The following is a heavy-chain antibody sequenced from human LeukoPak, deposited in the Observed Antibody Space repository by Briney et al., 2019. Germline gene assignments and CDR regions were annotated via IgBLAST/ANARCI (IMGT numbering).Heavy chain of an antibody. CDR3: ARLNYDFWSGVWEGYYMDV. D-gene: IGHD3-3*01. V-gene: IGHV3-7*01. J-gene: IGHJ6*03. CDR1: GFTVSSNY. Sequence: GGSLRLSCAASGFTVSSNYMSWVRQAPGKGLEWVANIKQDGSEKYYVDSVKGRFTISRDNAKNSLYLQVNSLRAEDTAVYYCARLNYDFWSGVWEGYYMDVWGKGTTVTVSS. CDR2: IKQDGSEK.